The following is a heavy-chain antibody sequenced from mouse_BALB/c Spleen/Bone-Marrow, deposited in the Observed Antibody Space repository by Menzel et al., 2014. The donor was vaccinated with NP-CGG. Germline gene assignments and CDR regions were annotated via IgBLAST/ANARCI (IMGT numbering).Heavy chain of an antibody. CDR3: ARRDSSGPGFAY. V-gene: IGHV5-17*02. CDR2: ISSGSSTI. D-gene: IGHD3-2*01. Sequence: EVKLMESGGGLVQPGGFRKLSCAASGFTFSSFGMHWVRQAPAKGLEWVAYISSGSSTIYYADTVKGRFTISRDNPKNPLFLQMTKLRTEDTAIYFCARRDSSGPGFAYWGQGTLVTVSA. CDR1: GFTFSSFG. J-gene: IGHJ3*01.